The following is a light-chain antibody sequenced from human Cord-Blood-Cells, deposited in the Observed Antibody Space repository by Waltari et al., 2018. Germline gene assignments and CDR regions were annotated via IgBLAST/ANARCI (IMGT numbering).Light chain of an antibody. J-gene: IGLJ1*01. V-gene: IGLV1-40*01. CDR1: SSNIGAGYD. Sequence: QSVLTQPPSVSGAPGQRATISCTGSSSNIGAGYDVHWYQQLPGTAPKLLIYGNSNRPSGGPDRFSGSKSGTSASLAITGLQAEDEADYYCQSYDSSLSGFYVFGTGTKVTVL. CDR2: GNS. CDR3: QSYDSSLSGFYV.